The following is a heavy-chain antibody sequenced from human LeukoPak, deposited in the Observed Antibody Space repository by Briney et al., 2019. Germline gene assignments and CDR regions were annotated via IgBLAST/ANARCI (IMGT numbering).Heavy chain of an antibody. D-gene: IGHD5/OR15-5a*01. V-gene: IGHV3-23*01. CDR2: ISGSGGST. Sequence: GGSLRLSCAASGFTFSNAWMSWVRQAPGKGLEWVSAISGSGGSTYYADSVKGRFTISRDNAKNSLYLQMNSLRAEDTAVYYCAVSFDYWGQGTLVTVSS. J-gene: IGHJ4*02. CDR1: GFTFSNAW. CDR3: AVSFDY.